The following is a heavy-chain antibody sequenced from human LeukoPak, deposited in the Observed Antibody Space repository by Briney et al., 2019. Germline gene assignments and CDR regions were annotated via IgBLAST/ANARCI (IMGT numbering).Heavy chain of an antibody. CDR3: ASLLDYGGNSGWYFDL. Sequence: PSETLSLTCTVSGGSISSYYWSWIRQPPGKGLEWIGYIYYSGSTNYNPSLKSRVTISVDTSKNQFSPKLSSVTAADTAVYYCASLLDYGGNSGWYFDLWGRGTLVTVSS. CDR2: IYYSGST. J-gene: IGHJ2*01. CDR1: GGSISSYY. D-gene: IGHD4-23*01. V-gene: IGHV4-59*08.